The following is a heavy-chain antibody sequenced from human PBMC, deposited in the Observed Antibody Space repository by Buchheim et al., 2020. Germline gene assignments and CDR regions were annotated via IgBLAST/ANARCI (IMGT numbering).Heavy chain of an antibody. CDR1: GGSISSSSHY. Sequence: QLQLHESGPGLVKPSETLPLTCTVSGGSISSSSHYWGWIRQPPGKGLEWIGSIYYSGSTYYNPPLKSRVTISVDTSKNQFSLRLSSVTAADTAVYSCARQGPGPKDFDYWGQGTL. J-gene: IGHJ4*02. CDR2: IYYSGST. V-gene: IGHV4-39*01. CDR3: ARQGPGPKDFDY. D-gene: IGHD3-10*01.